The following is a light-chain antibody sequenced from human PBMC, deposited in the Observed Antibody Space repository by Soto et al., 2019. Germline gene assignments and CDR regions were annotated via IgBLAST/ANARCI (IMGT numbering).Light chain of an antibody. CDR3: QQYDNLPFT. CDR2: DAS. J-gene: IGKJ3*01. CDR1: QDISNY. V-gene: IGKV1-33*01. Sequence: DIQMTQSPSSLSASVGDRVTITCQASQDISNYLKWYQQKPGKAPKLLIYDASNLETGVPSRFSGSGSGTDFTFNISSLQPEGIATYYCQQYDNLPFTFGPGTKVDIK.